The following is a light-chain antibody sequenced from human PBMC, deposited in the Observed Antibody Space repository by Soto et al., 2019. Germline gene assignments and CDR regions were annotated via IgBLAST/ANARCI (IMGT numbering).Light chain of an antibody. CDR3: SSYTSKSSLI. Sequence: QSALTQPASVSGSPGRSITISCAGTMRDVGAYNLVSWYQQHPGRAPQLIIYEVRNRPSGISFRFSGSKSGNTASLTISGLQAEDEADYYCSSYTSKSSLIFGGGNKVTVL. V-gene: IGLV2-14*01. J-gene: IGLJ2*01. CDR1: MRDVGAYNL. CDR2: EVR.